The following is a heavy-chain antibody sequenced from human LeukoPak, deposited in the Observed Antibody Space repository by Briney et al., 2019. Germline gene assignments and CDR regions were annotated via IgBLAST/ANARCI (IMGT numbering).Heavy chain of an antibody. J-gene: IGHJ4*02. D-gene: IGHD3-10*01. CDR3: TTDLGITMIRGVIVY. CDR1: GFTFSNAW. V-gene: IGHV3-15*01. CDR2: IKSKADGATT. Sequence: GGSLRLSCVASGFTFSNAWMSWVRQAPGKGLEWVGRIKSKADGATTDYAAPVKGRFTISRDDSQNMLFLQMNSLKTEDTAVYYCTTDLGITMIRGVIVYWGQGTLVTVSS.